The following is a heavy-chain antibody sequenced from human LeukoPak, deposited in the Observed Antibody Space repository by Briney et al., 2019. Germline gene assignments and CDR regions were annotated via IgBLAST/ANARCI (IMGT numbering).Heavy chain of an antibody. CDR3: ARGRRDGYNYHYFDY. V-gene: IGHV4-59*01. J-gene: IGHJ4*02. CDR2: IYYGGST. Sequence: PSETLSLTCTVSGGSISSYYWSWIRQPPGKGLEWIGYIYYGGSTNYNPSLKSRVTIPVDMSKNQFSLKLSSVTAADTAVYYCARGRRDGYNYHYFDYWGQGTLVTVSS. CDR1: GGSISSYY. D-gene: IGHD5-24*01.